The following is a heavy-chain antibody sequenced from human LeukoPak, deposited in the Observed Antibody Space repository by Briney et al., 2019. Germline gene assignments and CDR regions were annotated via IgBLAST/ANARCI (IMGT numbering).Heavy chain of an antibody. J-gene: IGHJ3*02. V-gene: IGHV1-69*01. CDR2: IIPIFGTA. D-gene: IGHD2-21*02. Sequence: SVKVSCKASGGTFSSYAISWVRQAPGQGLEWMGGIIPIFGTANYAQKFQGRVTITADESTSTAYMELSSLRSEDTAVYYCATDHVSVVVTAIPRAFDIWGQGTMVTVSS. CDR1: GGTFSSYA. CDR3: ATDHVSVVVTAIPRAFDI.